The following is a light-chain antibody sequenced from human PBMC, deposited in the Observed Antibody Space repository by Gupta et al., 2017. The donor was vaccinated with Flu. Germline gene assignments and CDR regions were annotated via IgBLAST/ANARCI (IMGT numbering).Light chain of an antibody. CDR3: QQYGSSVYT. CDR2: GAS. CDR1: QSVNNNL. Sequence: GTLFLSPGERATLSCRASQSVNNNLLAWYQQKPGQAPRLLIYGASSRATGIPDRFSGSGSGTDFTLTIRRLEPEDFAVYYCQQYGSSVYTFGQGTKLEIK. J-gene: IGKJ2*01. V-gene: IGKV3-20*01.